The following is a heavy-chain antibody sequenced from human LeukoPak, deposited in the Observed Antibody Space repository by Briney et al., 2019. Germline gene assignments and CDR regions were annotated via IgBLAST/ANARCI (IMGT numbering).Heavy chain of an antibody. CDR2: IYYSGST. CDR1: GGSISSSSYY. Sequence: PSETLSLTCTVSGGSISSSSYYWGWIRQPPGKGLEGIGSIYYSGSTYYNPSLKSRVTISVDTSKNQFSLKLSSVTAADTAVYYCARLPDSTGAFDIWGQGTMVTVSS. V-gene: IGHV4-39*01. J-gene: IGHJ3*02. D-gene: IGHD4-11*01. CDR3: ARLPDSTGAFDI.